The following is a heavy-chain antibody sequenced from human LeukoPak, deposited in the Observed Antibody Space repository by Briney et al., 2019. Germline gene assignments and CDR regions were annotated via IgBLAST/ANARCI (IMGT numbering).Heavy chain of an antibody. Sequence: GRSLRLSCAASGFTFSSYSMNWVRQAPGKGLEWVSSISSSSSYIYYADSVKGRFTISRDNAKNSLYLQMNSLRAEDTAVYYCAREEYSSGWYHYYYMDVWGKGTTVTVSS. D-gene: IGHD6-19*01. CDR2: ISSSSSYI. CDR3: AREEYSSGWYHYYYMDV. CDR1: GFTFSSYS. J-gene: IGHJ6*03. V-gene: IGHV3-21*01.